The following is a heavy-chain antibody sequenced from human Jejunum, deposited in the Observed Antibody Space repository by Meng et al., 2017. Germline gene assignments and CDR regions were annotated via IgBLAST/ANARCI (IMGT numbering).Heavy chain of an antibody. J-gene: IGHJ4*02. CDR2: IYGNDDK. Sequence: IIVKASCPTRVKATQTIPLPCPFSGFALGTSGVAVGWIRQPPGKALEWLALIYGNDDKRYRPLLKSRLTITKNTSKNQVVLTMTNVDPVYTATYYCAHRQNSCFDYWGQGALVTVSS. CDR1: GFALGTSGVA. CDR3: AHRQNSCFDY. V-gene: IGHV2-5*01. D-gene: IGHD2-2*01.